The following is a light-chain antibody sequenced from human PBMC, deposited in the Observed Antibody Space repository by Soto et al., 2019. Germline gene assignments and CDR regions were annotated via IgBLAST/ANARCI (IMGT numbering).Light chain of an antibody. Sequence: DIQMTQSPSSLSASVGDRVTITCRASQSISSYLNWYQQKPGKAPKLLIYAASSLQSGVPSRFSGSGSGTDFTLTISSLQSDDFATYYCQQYQGYSGTFGQGTKVDIK. V-gene: IGKV1-39*01. J-gene: IGKJ1*01. CDR1: QSISSY. CDR3: QQYQGYSGT. CDR2: AAS.